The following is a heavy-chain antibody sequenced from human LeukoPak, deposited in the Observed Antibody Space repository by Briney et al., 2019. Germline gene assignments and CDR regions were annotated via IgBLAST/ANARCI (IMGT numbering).Heavy chain of an antibody. CDR1: GGSISSGGYS. J-gene: IGHJ3*02. CDR2: IYHSGST. Sequence: PSQTLSLTCAVSGGSISSGGYSWSWIRQPPGKGLEWIGYIYHSGSTYYNPSLESRVTISVDRSKNQFSLKLSSVTAADTAVYYCARAVVAATRQTGDAFDIWGQGTMVTVSS. D-gene: IGHD2-15*01. CDR3: ARAVVAATRQTGDAFDI. V-gene: IGHV4-30-2*01.